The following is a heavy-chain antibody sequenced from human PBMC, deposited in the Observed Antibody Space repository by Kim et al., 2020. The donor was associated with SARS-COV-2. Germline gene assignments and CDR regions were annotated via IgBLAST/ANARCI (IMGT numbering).Heavy chain of an antibody. D-gene: IGHD6-19*01. Sequence: SVKVSCKASGGTFSSYAISWVRQAPGQGLEWMGGIIPIFGTANYAQKFQGRVTITADESTSTAYMELSSLRSEDTAVYYCAGTTITVAHSLKYGMDVWGQGTTVTVSS. CDR3: AGTTITVAHSLKYGMDV. CDR1: GGTFSSYA. CDR2: IIPIFGTA. V-gene: IGHV1-69*13. J-gene: IGHJ6*02.